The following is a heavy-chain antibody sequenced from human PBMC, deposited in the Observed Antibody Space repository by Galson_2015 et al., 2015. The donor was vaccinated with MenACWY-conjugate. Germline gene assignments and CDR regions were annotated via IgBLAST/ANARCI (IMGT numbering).Heavy chain of an antibody. CDR2: IKADGSFS. CDR3: ARDNNWSFDS. CDR1: GFTFNNYW. Sequence: SLRLSCAASGFTFNNYWMHWVRQPPGKGLEWISYIKADGSFSNYADSVKGRFTISTDNAKNMVYLQMDGLGDEDTAVYSCARDNNWSFDSWGQGTLVTVSS. J-gene: IGHJ4*02. V-gene: IGHV3-74*01. D-gene: IGHD1-1*01.